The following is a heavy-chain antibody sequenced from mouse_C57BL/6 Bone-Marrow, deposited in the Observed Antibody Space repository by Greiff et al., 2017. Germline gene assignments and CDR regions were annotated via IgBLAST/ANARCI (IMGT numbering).Heavy chain of an antibody. CDR1: GYTFTGYW. Sequence: VKVVESGAELMKPGASVKLSCKATGYTFTGYWIEWVKQRPGHGLEWIGEILPGSGSTNYNEKFKGKATFTADTSSNTAYMQLSSLTTEDSAIYYCARPYYYGSSSSYYFDYWGQGTILTVSS. D-gene: IGHD1-1*01. J-gene: IGHJ2*01. CDR3: ARPYYYGSSSSYYFDY. V-gene: IGHV1-9*01. CDR2: ILPGSGST.